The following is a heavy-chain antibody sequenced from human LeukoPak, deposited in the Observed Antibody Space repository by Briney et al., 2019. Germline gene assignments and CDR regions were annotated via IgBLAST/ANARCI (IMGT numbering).Heavy chain of an antibody. V-gene: IGHV1-18*01. CDR2: ISAYNGNT. CDR3: ARDRPTYCGDCYTYYFDY. J-gene: IGHJ4*02. CDR1: GYTFTSYG. Sequence: GASVKVSCKASGYTFTSYGISWVRQAPGQGLEWMGWISAYNGNTNYAQKLQGRVTMTTDTSTSTAYMELRSLRSDDTAVYYCARDRPTYCGDCYTYYFDYWGQGTLVTVSS. D-gene: IGHD2-21*02.